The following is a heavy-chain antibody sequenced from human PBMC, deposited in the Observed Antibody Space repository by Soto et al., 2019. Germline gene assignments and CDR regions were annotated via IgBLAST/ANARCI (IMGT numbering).Heavy chain of an antibody. J-gene: IGHJ4*02. D-gene: IGHD6-13*01. CDR1: GGSISSSSYY. CDR2: IYYSGST. CDR3: ARPKPGIAPYYFAY. V-gene: IGHV4-39*01. Sequence: SETLSLTCTVSGGSISSSSYYWGWIRQPPGKGLEWIGSIYYSGSTYYNPSLKSRVTISVDTSKNQFSLKLSSVTAADTAVYYCARPKPGIAPYYFAYWGQGTLVTVSS.